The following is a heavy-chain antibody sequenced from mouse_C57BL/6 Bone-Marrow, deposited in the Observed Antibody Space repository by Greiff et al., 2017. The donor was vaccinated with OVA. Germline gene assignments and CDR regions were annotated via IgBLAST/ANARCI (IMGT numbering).Heavy chain of an antibody. CDR2: IYPRSGNT. D-gene: IGHD2-5*01. Sequence: VQLQQSGAELARPGASVKLSCKASGYTFTSYGISWVKQRTGQGLEWIGEIYPRSGNTYYNEKFKGKATLTADKSSSTAYMELRSLTSEDSAVYFCARAYYSNVYYFDYWGQGTTLTVSS. J-gene: IGHJ2*01. V-gene: IGHV1-81*01. CDR3: ARAYYSNVYYFDY. CDR1: GYTFTSYG.